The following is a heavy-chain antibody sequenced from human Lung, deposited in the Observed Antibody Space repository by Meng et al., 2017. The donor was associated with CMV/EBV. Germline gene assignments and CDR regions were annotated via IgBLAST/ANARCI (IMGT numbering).Heavy chain of an antibody. D-gene: IGHD6-19*01. CDR3: ARGGPVAGKNWFDR. V-gene: IGHV3-23*01. Sequence: GGSXRLXCVASGLTFSSHPMTWVRQAPGKGLEWVSSISGSGGSTYSADSVQGRFTISRDNSKNTLYLQMSALRDEDTALYYCARGGPVAGKNWFDRWCQGTLVTVSS. J-gene: IGHJ5*02. CDR1: GLTFSSHP. CDR2: ISGSGGST.